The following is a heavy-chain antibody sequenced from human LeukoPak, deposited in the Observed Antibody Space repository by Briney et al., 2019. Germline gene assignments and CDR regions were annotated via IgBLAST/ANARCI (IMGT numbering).Heavy chain of an antibody. J-gene: IGHJ4*02. CDR1: GGSISSYY. V-gene: IGHV4-59*01. Sequence: SETLSLTCTVSGGSISSYYWSWIRQPPGKGLEWIGYIYYSGSTNYNPSLKSRVTISVDTSKNQFSLKLSSVTAADTAVYYCARVDIVVVPAVRFYFDYWGQGTLVTVSS. D-gene: IGHD2-2*01. CDR3: ARVDIVVVPAVRFYFDY. CDR2: IYYSGST.